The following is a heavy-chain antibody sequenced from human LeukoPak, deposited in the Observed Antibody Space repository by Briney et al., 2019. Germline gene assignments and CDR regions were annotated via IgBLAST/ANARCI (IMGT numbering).Heavy chain of an antibody. D-gene: IGHD2-2*02. J-gene: IGHJ6*04. Sequence: KPSETLSLTCAVYGGSFSGYYWSWIRQPPGKGLEWIGEINHSGSTNYNPSLKSRVTISVDTSKNQFSLKLSSVTAADTAVYYCAGHTSETYYYYGMDVWGKGTTVTASS. CDR3: AGHTSETYYYYGMDV. CDR1: GGSFSGYY. CDR2: INHSGST. V-gene: IGHV4-34*01.